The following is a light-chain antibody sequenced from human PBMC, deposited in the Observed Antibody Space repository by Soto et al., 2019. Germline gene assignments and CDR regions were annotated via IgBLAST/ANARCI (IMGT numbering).Light chain of an antibody. CDR1: QSVTSNK. CDR3: QQYGSPPPFT. Sequence: ENVLTQSPVTLSLSPGERATLSCRASQSVTSNKVAWFQQKPGQAPRLLIRAASSRATGIPDRFSGSGSATGFALTISRLEPEDFAVYYCQQYGSPPPFTFGQGTKLEIK. V-gene: IGKV3-20*01. J-gene: IGKJ2*01. CDR2: AAS.